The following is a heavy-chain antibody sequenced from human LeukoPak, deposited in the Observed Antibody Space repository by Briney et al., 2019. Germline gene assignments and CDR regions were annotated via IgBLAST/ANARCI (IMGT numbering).Heavy chain of an antibody. J-gene: IGHJ4*02. CDR2: IYHSGST. D-gene: IGHD1-14*01. CDR1: GGSISSGGYS. Sequence: SETLSLTCAVSGGSISSGGYSWSWIRQPPGKGLEWIGYIYHSGSTYYNPSLKSRVTISVDRSKNQFSLKLSSVTAADTAVYYCARGPGGYYFDYWGQETLVTVSS. CDR3: ARGPGGYYFDY. V-gene: IGHV4-30-2*01.